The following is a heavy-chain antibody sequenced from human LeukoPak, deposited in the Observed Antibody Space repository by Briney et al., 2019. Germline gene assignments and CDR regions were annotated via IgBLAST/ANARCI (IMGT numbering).Heavy chain of an antibody. J-gene: IGHJ4*02. CDR2: ISSSGSTI. Sequence: GGSLRLSCAASGFTFSSYEMNWVRQAPGKGLEWVSYISSSGSTIYYADSVKGRFTISRDNAKNSLYLQMNSLRAEDTAVYYCATSTYYYDSSGSKYWGQGTLVTVSS. D-gene: IGHD3-22*01. CDR3: ATSTYYYDSSGSKY. CDR1: GFTFSSYE. V-gene: IGHV3-48*03.